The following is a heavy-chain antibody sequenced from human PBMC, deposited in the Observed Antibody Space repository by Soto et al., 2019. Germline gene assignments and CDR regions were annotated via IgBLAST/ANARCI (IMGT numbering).Heavy chain of an antibody. CDR2: IKSKTDGGTT. CDR3: TTDQRLRAEEYYFHY. CDR1: GFTFSNAC. D-gene: IGHD6-25*01. J-gene: IGHJ4*02. V-gene: IGHV3-15*01. Sequence: EVQLVESGGGLVKPGGSLRLSCAASGFTFSNACMSWVRQAPGKGREWVGRIKSKTDGGTTDYAAPVKGRFSISRDDSKITLYLQMNSLKTEDTAVYYSTTDQRLRAEEYYFHYWGQGTLVTVSS.